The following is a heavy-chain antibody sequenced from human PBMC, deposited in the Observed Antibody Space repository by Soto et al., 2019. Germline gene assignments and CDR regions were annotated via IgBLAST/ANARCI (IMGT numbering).Heavy chain of an antibody. D-gene: IGHD3-10*01. CDR3: ARLVYDTRLNYMYFDF. CDR1: DDSISTYY. J-gene: IGHJ4*02. V-gene: IGHV4-59*12. CDR2: IYHSGSA. Sequence: SETLSLTCTVSDDSISTYYWSWIRQPPGKGLEWIGYIYHSGSAMYNPSLKRRVAISVDTSKNQFSLKLTSVTAADTAIYFCARLVYDTRLNYMYFDFWGQGALVTVSS.